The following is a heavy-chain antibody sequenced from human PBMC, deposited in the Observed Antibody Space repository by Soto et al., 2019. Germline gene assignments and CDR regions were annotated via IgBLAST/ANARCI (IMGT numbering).Heavy chain of an antibody. D-gene: IGHD6-19*01. CDR2: INAGNGNT. J-gene: IGHJ5*02. V-gene: IGHV1-3*01. CDR3: ASRGLAGWHDP. Sequence: ASVKVSCKASGYTSTSYSMHWVRQAPGQRLEWMGWINAGNGNTKYSQKFQGRVTITRDTSASTAYMELSSLRSEDTAVYYCASRGLAGWHDPWGQGTLVTVSS. CDR1: GYTSTSYS.